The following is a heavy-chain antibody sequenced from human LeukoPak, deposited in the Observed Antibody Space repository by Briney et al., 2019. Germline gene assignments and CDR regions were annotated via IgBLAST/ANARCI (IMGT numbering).Heavy chain of an antibody. Sequence: SETLSLTCAVYGGSFSGYYWSWIRQPPGKGLEWIGEINHSGSTNYNPSLKSRVTISVDTSKNQFSLKLSSVTAADTAVYYCARGRYHGSGSYYNARSYYFDYWGQGTLVTVSS. V-gene: IGHV4-34*01. CDR2: INHSGST. D-gene: IGHD3-10*01. CDR1: GGSFSGYY. CDR3: ARGRYHGSGSYYNARSYYFDY. J-gene: IGHJ4*02.